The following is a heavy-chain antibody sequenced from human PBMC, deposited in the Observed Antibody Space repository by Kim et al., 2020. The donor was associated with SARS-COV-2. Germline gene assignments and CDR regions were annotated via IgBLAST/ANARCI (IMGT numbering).Heavy chain of an antibody. Sequence: ASVKVSCKASGYTFTSYYMHWVRQAPGQGLEWMGIINPSGGSTSYAQKFQGRVTMTRDTSTSTVYMELSSLRSEDTAVYYCARYKGLSEYCSGGSCYWDYYYYYGMDVWGQGTTVTVSS. CDR1: GYTFTSYY. V-gene: IGHV1-46*01. J-gene: IGHJ6*02. CDR2: INPSGGST. CDR3: ARYKGLSEYCSGGSCYWDYYYYYGMDV. D-gene: IGHD2-15*01.